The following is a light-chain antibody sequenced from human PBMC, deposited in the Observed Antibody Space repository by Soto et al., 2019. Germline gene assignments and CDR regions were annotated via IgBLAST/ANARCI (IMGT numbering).Light chain of an antibody. CDR2: GVN. CDR3: GSFTTSRIWV. J-gene: IGLJ3*02. Sequence: QSVLTQPASVSGSPGQSITISCTGTSSDFGDDKYVSWYQQQPGKGPNLLIYGVNSRPSGISNRFSGSKSGNTASLTISGLQVEDEAEYFCGSFTTSRIWVFGGGTKLTVL. CDR1: SSDFGDDKY. V-gene: IGLV2-14*01.